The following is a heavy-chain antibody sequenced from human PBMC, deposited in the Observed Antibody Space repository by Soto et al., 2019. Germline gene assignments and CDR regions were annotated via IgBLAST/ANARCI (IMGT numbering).Heavy chain of an antibody. V-gene: IGHV4-31*03. Sequence: PSETLSLTCTVSGGSISSGGYYWSWIRQHPGKGLEWIGYIYYSGSTYYNPSLKSRVTISVDTSKNQFSLKLSSVTAADTAVYYCARDREGYYDSSGYYYEAFDIWGQGTMVTVSS. CDR3: ARDREGYYDSSGYYYEAFDI. CDR2: IYYSGST. CDR1: GGSISSGGYY. J-gene: IGHJ3*02. D-gene: IGHD3-22*01.